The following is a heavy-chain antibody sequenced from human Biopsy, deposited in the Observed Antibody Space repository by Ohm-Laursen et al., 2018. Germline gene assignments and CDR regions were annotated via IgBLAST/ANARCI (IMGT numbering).Heavy chain of an antibody. J-gene: IGHJ3*02. V-gene: IGHV4-59*08. Sequence: SETLSLTCTVSGGSISGSSWGWIRQAPGRGLGWGGYISYSGSPSNNPSLKSRITISVDTSKNQISLKVTSVTAADTAVYYCAKHGSGWTGDDALHIWGQGTMVTVSS. D-gene: IGHD6-19*01. CDR3: AKHGSGWTGDDALHI. CDR2: ISYSGSP. CDR1: GGSISGSS.